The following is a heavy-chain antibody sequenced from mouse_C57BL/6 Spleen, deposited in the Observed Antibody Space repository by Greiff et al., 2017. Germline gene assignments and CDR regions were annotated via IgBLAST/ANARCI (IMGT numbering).Heavy chain of an antibody. V-gene: IGHV1-64*01. CDR2: IHPNSGST. J-gene: IGHJ4*01. Sequence: QVQLQQPGAELVKPGASVKLSCKASGYTFTSYWMHWVKQRPGQGLEWIGMIHPNSGSTNYNEKFKRKATLTVDKSSSTAYMQLSSLTSEDSAVYYCAKGSYDAMDYWGQGTSVTVSS. CDR1: GYTFTSYW. D-gene: IGHD1-1*02. CDR3: AKGSYDAMDY.